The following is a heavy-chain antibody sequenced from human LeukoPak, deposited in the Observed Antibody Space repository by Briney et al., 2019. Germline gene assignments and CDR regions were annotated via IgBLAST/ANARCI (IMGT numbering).Heavy chain of an antibody. CDR1: GGSISSYY. Sequence: PSETLSLTCTVSGGSISSYYWSWIRQPPGKGLEWIGYIYYSGSTNYNPSLKSRVTISVDTSKNQFSLKLSSVTAADTAVYYCASEPTIWFGTNYNYWGQGTLVTVSS. CDR3: ASEPTIWFGTNYNY. D-gene: IGHD3-10*01. J-gene: IGHJ4*02. CDR2: IYYSGST. V-gene: IGHV4-59*08.